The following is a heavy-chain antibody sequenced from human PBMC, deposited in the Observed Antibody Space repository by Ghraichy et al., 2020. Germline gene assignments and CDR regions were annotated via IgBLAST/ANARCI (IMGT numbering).Heavy chain of an antibody. CDR1: GFTFGSDW. CDR3: ARRPSSGSYGGGFDY. D-gene: IGHD1-26*01. J-gene: IGHJ4*02. V-gene: IGHV3-7*01. CDR2: INQDGSEK. Sequence: GVLRLSCAASGFTFGSDWMSWVRQAPGKGLEWVANINQDGSEKYYVDSVKGRFTISRDNAKNSLYLQMNSLRAEDTAVYYCARRPSSGSYGGGFDYWGQGTLVTVSS.